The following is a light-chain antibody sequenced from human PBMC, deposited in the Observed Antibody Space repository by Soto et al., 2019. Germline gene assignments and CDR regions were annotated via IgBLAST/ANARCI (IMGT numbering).Light chain of an antibody. CDR1: SSNIGAGYD. V-gene: IGLV1-40*01. J-gene: IGLJ2*01. Sequence: QSVLTQPPSVSGAPGQRVTISCTGSSSNIGAGYDVHWYQQLPGTAPKLLIYGNSNRPSGVPDRFSGSKSGTSASLAITGLQAEDEADYYCQSYDSSDVVFGGGTKL. CDR2: GNS. CDR3: QSYDSSDVV.